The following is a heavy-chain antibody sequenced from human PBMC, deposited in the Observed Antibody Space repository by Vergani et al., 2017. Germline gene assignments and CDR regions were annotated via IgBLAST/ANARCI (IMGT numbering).Heavy chain of an antibody. CDR2: ISSTSSTM. V-gene: IGHV3-48*01. J-gene: IGHJ3*02. D-gene: IGHD6-6*01. Sequence: EVQLVASGGGLVQRGGSLRLSCAASGFISSSYDMNWVRQAPGKGLEWVSYISSTSSTMSYSDSVEGRFTISRDNAKNSLYLQMNSLRAEDTAVYYCAREYSSSSGRAFDIWGQGTKVTVSS. CDR3: AREYSSSSGRAFDI. CDR1: GFISSSYD.